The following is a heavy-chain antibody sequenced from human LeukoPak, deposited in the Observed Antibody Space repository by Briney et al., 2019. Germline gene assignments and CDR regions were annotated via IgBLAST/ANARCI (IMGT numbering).Heavy chain of an antibody. CDR2: INPNSGGT. J-gene: IGHJ4*02. Sequence: ASVKVSCKASGYTFTGYYMHWVRQAPGQGPEWMGWINPNSGGTNYAQKFQGRVTMTRDTSISTAYMELSRLRSDDTAVYYCARDYDILTGYLSYFDYWGQGTLVTVSS. CDR1: GYTFTGYY. D-gene: IGHD3-9*01. V-gene: IGHV1-2*02. CDR3: ARDYDILTGYLSYFDY.